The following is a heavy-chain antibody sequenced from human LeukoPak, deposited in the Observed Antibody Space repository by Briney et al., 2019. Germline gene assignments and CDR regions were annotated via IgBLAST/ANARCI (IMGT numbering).Heavy chain of an antibody. CDR2: IIPIFGTA. CDR1: GGTFSSYA. CDR3: ARNSIVVVPAATDYYYYYYMDV. V-gene: IGHV1-69*13. D-gene: IGHD2-2*01. Sequence: SVKVSCKASGGTFSSYAISWVRQAPGQGLEWMGGIIPIFGTANYAQKFQGRVTITADESTSTAYMELSSLRSEDTAVYYCARNSIVVVPAATDYYYYYYMDVWGKGTTVTVSS. J-gene: IGHJ6*03.